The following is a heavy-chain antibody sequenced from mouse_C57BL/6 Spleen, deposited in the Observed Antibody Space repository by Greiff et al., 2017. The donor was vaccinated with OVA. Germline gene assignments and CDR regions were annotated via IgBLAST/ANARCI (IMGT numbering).Heavy chain of an antibody. V-gene: IGHV1-50*01. D-gene: IGHD1-1*01. CDR3: AREGYGSSPFDY. J-gene: IGHJ2*01. CDR1: GYTFTSYW. Sequence: QVQLQQPGAELVKPGASVKLSCKASGYTFTSYWMQWVKQRPGQGLEWIGEIDPSDSYTNYNQKFKGKATLTVDTSSSTAYMQLSSLTSEDSAVYYCAREGYGSSPFDYWGQGTTLTVAS. CDR2: IDPSDSYT.